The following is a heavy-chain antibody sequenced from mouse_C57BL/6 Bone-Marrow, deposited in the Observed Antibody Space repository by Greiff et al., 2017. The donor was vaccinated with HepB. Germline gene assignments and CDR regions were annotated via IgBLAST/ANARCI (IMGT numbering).Heavy chain of an antibody. CDR3: ARGDGYYWFAY. D-gene: IGHD2-3*01. CDR2: INPNNGGT. CDR1: GYTFTDYY. V-gene: IGHV1-26*01. Sequence: EVQLQQSGPELVKPGASVKISCKASGYTFTDYYMNWVKQSHGKSLEWNGDINPNNGGTSYNQKFKGKATLTVDKSSSTAYMELRSLTSEDSAVYYCARGDGYYWFAYWGQGTLVTVSA. J-gene: IGHJ3*01.